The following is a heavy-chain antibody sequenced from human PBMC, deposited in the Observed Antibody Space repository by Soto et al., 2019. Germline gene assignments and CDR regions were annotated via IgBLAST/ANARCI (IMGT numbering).Heavy chain of an antibody. Sequence: QVQLVQSGAEVKKPASSVKVSCKASGGNFSSYAISWVRQAPGQGLEWMGGIIPIVGTANYAQTFQGRATITADEATSTAYMEQSSVGSDDSAGYYCARPPVISGYDRYGMDVW. V-gene: IGHV1-69*12. CDR1: GGNFSSYA. CDR2: IIPIVGTA. J-gene: IGHJ6*01. D-gene: IGHD3-22*01. CDR3: ARPPVISGYDRYGMDV.